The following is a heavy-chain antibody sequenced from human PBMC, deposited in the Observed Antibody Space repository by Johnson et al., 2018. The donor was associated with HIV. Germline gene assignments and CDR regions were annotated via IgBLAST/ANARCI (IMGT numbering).Heavy chain of an antibody. CDR3: VKDRLLGEYPSYAFDV. CDR1: GFRFDEYA. D-gene: IGHD3-16*01. CDR2: ISGNSATI. V-gene: IGHV3-9*01. Sequence: VQLVESGGDLVQPGRSLRLSCAASGFRFDEYAMHWVRQAPGKGLEWVSGISGNSATIGYADSLEGRLTISRDNAKNSLYLQMNSLIAEDTALYYCVKDRLLGEYPSYAFDVWGQGTMVTVSS. J-gene: IGHJ3*01.